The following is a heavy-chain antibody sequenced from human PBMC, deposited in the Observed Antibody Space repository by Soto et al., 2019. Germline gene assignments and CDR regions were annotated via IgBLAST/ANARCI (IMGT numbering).Heavy chain of an antibody. CDR1: GFTSSSYA. CDR2: ISGSGGST. CDR3: AKHVDFWSGYLGY. V-gene: IGHV3-23*01. J-gene: IGHJ4*02. D-gene: IGHD3-3*01. Sequence: GGSLRLSCAASGFTSSSYAMSWVRQAPGKGLEWVSAISGSGGSTYYADSVKGRFTIPRDNSKNTLYLQMNSLRAEDTAVYYCAKHVDFWSGYLGYWGQGTLVTVSS.